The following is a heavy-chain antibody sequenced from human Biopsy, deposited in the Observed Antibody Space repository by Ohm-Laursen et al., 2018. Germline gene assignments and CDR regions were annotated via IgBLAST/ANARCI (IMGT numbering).Heavy chain of an antibody. CDR2: IFYDGSNT. CDR1: GFTFNNYG. D-gene: IGHD5-18*01. CDR3: AKDRYNYTPIGGFSMDV. J-gene: IGHJ6*02. Sequence: SLRLSCTASGFTFNNYGMQWVRQAPGKGLEWVALIFYDGSNTYYADSVKGRFTISRDNSRDTLYPQMSSLRAEDTAVYYCAKDRYNYTPIGGFSMDVWDQGTTVTVSS. V-gene: IGHV3-30*18.